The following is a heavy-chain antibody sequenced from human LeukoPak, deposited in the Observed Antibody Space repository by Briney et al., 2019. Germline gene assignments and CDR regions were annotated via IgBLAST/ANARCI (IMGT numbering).Heavy chain of an antibody. D-gene: IGHD5-24*01. CDR3: ARGGLQGTYYYYYGMDV. V-gene: IGHV4-4*07. J-gene: IGHJ6*02. Sequence: SETLSLTCTVSGGSISSYYWTWIRQPAGEGLQWIGRIYASGSTNYNPSLKSRLTMSVDTSKNQFSLRLSSVTAADTAVYYCARGGLQGTYYYYYGMDVWGQGTTVTVSS. CDR1: GGSISSYY. CDR2: IYASGST.